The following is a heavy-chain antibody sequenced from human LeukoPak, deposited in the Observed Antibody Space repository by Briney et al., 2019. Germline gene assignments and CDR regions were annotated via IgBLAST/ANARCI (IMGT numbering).Heavy chain of an antibody. CDR1: GFTFSSYS. Sequence: PGGSLRLSCAASGFTFSSYSMTWVRQAPGKGLEWVSSISSSSSYIYYADSVKGRFTISRDNAKNSLYLQMNSLRAEDTAVYYCARAIVLPSGMDVWGQGTTVTVSS. V-gene: IGHV3-21*01. D-gene: IGHD2/OR15-2a*01. CDR2: ISSSSSYI. CDR3: ARAIVLPSGMDV. J-gene: IGHJ6*02.